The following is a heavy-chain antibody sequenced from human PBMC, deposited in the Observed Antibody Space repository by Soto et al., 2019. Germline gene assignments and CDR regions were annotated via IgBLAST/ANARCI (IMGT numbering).Heavy chain of an antibody. V-gene: IGHV4-59*08. D-gene: IGHD6-19*01. CDR1: GGSISSYY. CDR3: ARQLGGWAPWYFDY. J-gene: IGHJ4*02. CDR2: IYYSGST. Sequence: PSETLSLTCTVSGGSISSYYWSWIRQPPGKGLEWIGYIYYSGSTNYNPSLKSRVTISVDTSKNQFSLKLSTVTAADTAVYYCARQLGGWAPWYFDYWGQGTLVTVSS.